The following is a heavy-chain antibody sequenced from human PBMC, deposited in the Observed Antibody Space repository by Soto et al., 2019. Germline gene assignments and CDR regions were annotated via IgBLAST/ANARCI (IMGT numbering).Heavy chain of an antibody. J-gene: IGHJ4*02. D-gene: IGHD2-15*01. CDR2: IIPIFGTA. V-gene: IGHV1-69*01. Sequence: QVQLVQSGAEVKKPGSSVKVSCKASGGTFSSYAISWVRQAPGQGLEWMGGIIPIFGTANYAQKFQGRVTITADESTRRAYMELSSLRSEDTAVYYCARAHRRDGGNPSWGYWGQGTLVTVSS. CDR3: ARAHRRDGGNPSWGY. CDR1: GGTFSSYA.